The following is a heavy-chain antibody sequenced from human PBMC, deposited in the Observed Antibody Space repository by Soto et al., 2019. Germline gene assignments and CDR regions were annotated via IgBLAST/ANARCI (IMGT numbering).Heavy chain of an antibody. V-gene: IGHV1-18*01. J-gene: IGHJ4*02. D-gene: IGHD2-15*01. CDR1: GYTFGKYG. CDR3: AKDCSGASCGFDI. CDR2: ISVYHGNT. Sequence: QVQLVQSGTEVKKPGASVKVSCKASGYTFGKYGISWVRQAPGQGLEWWGWISVYHGNTVHAQKCRGRVNMTTDTTTSTAYMELGSLKSDDTAIYYCAKDCSGASCGFDIWGQGTLVTVSS.